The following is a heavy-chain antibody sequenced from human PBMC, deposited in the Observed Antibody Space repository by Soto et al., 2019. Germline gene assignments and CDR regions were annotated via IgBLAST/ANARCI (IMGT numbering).Heavy chain of an antibody. J-gene: IGHJ6*02. Sequence: QVQLQESGPGLVKPSQTLSLTCTVSGGSISSGGYYWSWIRQHPAKGLVWIGYIYYSGSTYYNPSLKILVTIAVDSSKSEFSRKLSCVSAADTAVYYCAREVGYSDGYLGGYYYGMDVWGQGTTVTVSS. CDR2: IYYSGST. D-gene: IGHD5-18*01. CDR1: GGSISSGGYY. CDR3: AREVGYSDGYLGGYYYGMDV. V-gene: IGHV4-31*01.